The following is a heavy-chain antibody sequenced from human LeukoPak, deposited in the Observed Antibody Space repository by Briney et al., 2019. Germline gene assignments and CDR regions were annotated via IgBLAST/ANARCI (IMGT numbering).Heavy chain of an antibody. J-gene: IGHJ4*02. Sequence: SETLSLTCAVYGGSFSGYYWSWIRQPPGKGLEWIGEINHSGSTNYNPSLKSRVTISVDTSKNRFSLKLSSVTAADTAVYYCARVRGRRGYSGYGPNFDYWGQGTLVTVSS. V-gene: IGHV4-34*01. CDR3: ARVRGRRGYSGYGPNFDY. CDR2: INHSGST. CDR1: GGSFSGYY. D-gene: IGHD5-12*01.